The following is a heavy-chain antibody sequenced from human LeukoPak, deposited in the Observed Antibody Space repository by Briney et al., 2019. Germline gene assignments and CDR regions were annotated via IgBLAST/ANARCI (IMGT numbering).Heavy chain of an antibody. CDR2: INHNGNVN. CDR3: AREKSL. V-gene: IGHV3-7*01. J-gene: IGHJ4*02. Sequence: PGGSLRLSCAASGFTFSSYWMNWARQAPGKGLEWVASINHNGNVNYYVDSVKGRFTISRDNAKNSLYLQMNSLRAEDTAVYYCAREKSLWGQGTLVTVSS. CDR1: GFTFSSYW.